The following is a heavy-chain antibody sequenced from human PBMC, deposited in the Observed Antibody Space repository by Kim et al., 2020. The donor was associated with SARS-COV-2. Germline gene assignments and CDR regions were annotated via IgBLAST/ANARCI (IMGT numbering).Heavy chain of an antibody. CDR1: GYSISSGYY. D-gene: IGHD3-10*01. V-gene: IGHV4-38-2*02. CDR2: IYQSGST. Sequence: SETLSLTCTVSGYSISSGYYWGWVRQSPGKGLEWSASIYQSGSTYYNPSLSSRVTISVDTSRNQFSLKVRSVTAAATAMYYCTRSVLSDDYYYGMDV. J-gene: IGHJ6*01. CDR3: TRSVLSDDYYYGMDV.